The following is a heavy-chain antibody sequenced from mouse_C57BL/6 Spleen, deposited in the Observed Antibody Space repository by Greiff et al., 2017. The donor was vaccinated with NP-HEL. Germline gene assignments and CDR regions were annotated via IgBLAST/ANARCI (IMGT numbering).Heavy chain of an antibody. Sequence: QVQLQQPGAELVKPGASVKLSCKASGYTFTSYWMQWVKQRPGQGLEWIGEIDPSDSYTNYNQKFKGKATLTVDTSSSTAYMQLSSLTSEDSAVYYCARGVGDRDYWGQGTTLTVSS. J-gene: IGHJ2*01. CDR3: ARGVGDRDY. CDR2: IDPSDSYT. V-gene: IGHV1-50*01. D-gene: IGHD3-3*01. CDR1: GYTFTSYW.